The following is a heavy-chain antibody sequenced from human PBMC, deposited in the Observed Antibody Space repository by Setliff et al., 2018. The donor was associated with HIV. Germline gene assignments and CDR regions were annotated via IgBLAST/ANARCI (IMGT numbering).Heavy chain of an antibody. V-gene: IGHV4-34*01. Sequence: SETLSLTCAVYGGSFSGYYWSWIRQPPGKGLEWIGEINHSGSTNYNPSLKSRVTISVDTSKNQFSLKLSSVTAADTAVYYCARAKEWPDYWGQGTLVTVSS. CDR1: GGSFSGYY. CDR2: INHSGST. CDR3: ARAKEWPDY. J-gene: IGHJ4*02. D-gene: IGHD3-3*01.